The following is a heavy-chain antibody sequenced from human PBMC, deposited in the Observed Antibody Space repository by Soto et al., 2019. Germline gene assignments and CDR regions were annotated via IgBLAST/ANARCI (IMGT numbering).Heavy chain of an antibody. CDR1: GYTFTSYY. Sequence: ASVKVSCKASGYTFTSYYMHWVRQAPGQGLEWMGIINPSGGSTSYAQKFQGRVTMTRDTSTSTVYMELSSLRSEDTAVYYCARRMVRGVTYNYYYGMDVWGQGTTVTVSS. D-gene: IGHD3-10*01. CDR2: INPSGGST. V-gene: IGHV1-46*01. J-gene: IGHJ6*02. CDR3: ARRMVRGVTYNYYYGMDV.